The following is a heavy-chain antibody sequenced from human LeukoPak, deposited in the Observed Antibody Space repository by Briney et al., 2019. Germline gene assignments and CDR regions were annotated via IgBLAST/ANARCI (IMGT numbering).Heavy chain of an antibody. J-gene: IGHJ4*02. V-gene: IGHV3-53*01. Sequence: GGSLRLSCAASGLTVSSNLMNWVRQAPGKGLEGVSVIYSGGTTNYADTVKGRFTISRDNSKNTLYLQMNSLSADDTAVYYGARDPLSGYDPQFDYWGQGTLVTVSS. CDR1: GLTVSSNL. CDR2: IYSGGTT. CDR3: ARDPLSGYDPQFDY. D-gene: IGHD5-12*01.